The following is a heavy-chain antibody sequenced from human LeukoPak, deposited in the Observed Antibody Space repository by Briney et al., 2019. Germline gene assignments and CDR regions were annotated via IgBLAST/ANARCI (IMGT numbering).Heavy chain of an antibody. J-gene: IGHJ5*02. V-gene: IGHV4-59*08. CDR2: IYYSGST. Sequence: SETLSLTCTVSGGSISSYSWSWIRQPPGKGLEWIGYIYYSGSTNSNPSLKSRVTISVDTSKNQFSLKLSPVTAADTAVYYCARRGQDSSGYPYNWFDPCGQGTLVNVSS. D-gene: IGHD3-22*01. CDR1: GGSISSYS. CDR3: ARRGQDSSGYPYNWFDP.